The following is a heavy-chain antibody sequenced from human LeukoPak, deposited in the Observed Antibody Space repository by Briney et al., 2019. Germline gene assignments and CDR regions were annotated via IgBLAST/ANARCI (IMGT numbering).Heavy chain of an antibody. CDR2: ISGSGGST. CDR1: GFTFSSYA. CDR3: AKGPRDGYNYVDN. V-gene: IGHV3-23*01. Sequence: GGSLRLSCAAPGFTFSSYAMSWVRQAPGKGLEWVPAISGSGGSTYYADSVKGRFTISRDNSKNTLYLQMNSLRAEDTAVYYCAKGPRDGYNYVDNWGQGTLVTVSS. J-gene: IGHJ4*02. D-gene: IGHD5-24*01.